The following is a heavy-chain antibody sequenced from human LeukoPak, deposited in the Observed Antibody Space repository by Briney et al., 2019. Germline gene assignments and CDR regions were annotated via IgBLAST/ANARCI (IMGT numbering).Heavy chain of an antibody. CDR2: IYTSGST. Sequence: SETLSLTCTVSGGSISSYYWSWIRQPAGKGLEWIGRIYTSGSTNYNPSLKSRVTMSVDTSKNQFSLKLSSVTAADTAVYYCASSRLGSTSWSAFAIWGQGTMVTVSS. CDR3: ASSRLGSTSWSAFAI. J-gene: IGHJ3*02. D-gene: IGHD2-2*01. CDR1: GGSISSYY. V-gene: IGHV4-4*07.